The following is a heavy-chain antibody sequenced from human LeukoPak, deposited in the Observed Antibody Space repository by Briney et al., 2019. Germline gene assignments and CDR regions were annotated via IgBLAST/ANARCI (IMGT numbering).Heavy chain of an antibody. D-gene: IGHD3-10*01. CDR2: TYYRSKWFS. J-gene: IGHJ1*01. CDR3: ARALSFVFHH. CDR1: GDSVSSSLAA. V-gene: IGHV6-1*01. Sequence: SQTLSLTCAISGDSVSSSLAAWNWIRQSASGGLEWLGRTYYRSKWFSDHAEFVERRITINADTSKNQFSLQLNSVTPEDTAVYYCARALSFVFHHWGQGTLVTVAS.